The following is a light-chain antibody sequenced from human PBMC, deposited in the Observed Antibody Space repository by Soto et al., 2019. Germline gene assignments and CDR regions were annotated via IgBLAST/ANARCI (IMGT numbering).Light chain of an antibody. V-gene: IGKV1-5*01. J-gene: IGKJ1*01. CDR1: QSISSW. CDR3: QQYNSYPWT. Sequence: DIQMTQSPSTLSASVGDRVTITCRASQSISSWLVWYQQKPGKAPKLLIYDASSLEGGVPSRFSGSGYGTEFTLTISSLQSDDFATFYCQQYNSYPWTFGQGTKVEMK. CDR2: DAS.